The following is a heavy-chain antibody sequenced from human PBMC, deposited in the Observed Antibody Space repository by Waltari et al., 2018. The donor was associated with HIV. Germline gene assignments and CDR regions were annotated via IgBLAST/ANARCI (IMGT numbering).Heavy chain of an antibody. D-gene: IGHD2-21*02. CDR1: GGSFSGYS. J-gene: IGHJ5*02. CDR3: VRCLRVAATNSGSVVMTAFRRAP. Sequence: VQLQQWGGGLLKPPETLSLTCAVYGGSFSGYSWTWIRQAPGKGLGWIGEITNSGTTKENPSFKTRVIRFVDRSKNQFSLKLRSLTAADTAVYYCVRCLRVAATNSGSVVMTAFRRAPWGQGDLVIVSS. CDR2: ITNSGTT. V-gene: IGHV4-34*02.